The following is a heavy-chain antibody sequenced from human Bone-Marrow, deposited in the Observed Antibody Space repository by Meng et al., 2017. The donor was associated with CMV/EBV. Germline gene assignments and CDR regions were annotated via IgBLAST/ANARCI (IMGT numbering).Heavy chain of an antibody. CDR3: ARDPGLVPGAFDI. V-gene: IGHV3-7*01. J-gene: IGHJ3*02. Sequence: GESLKISCAASGFTFSSYWMSWVRQAPGKGLEWVANIKQDGSEKYYVDSVKGRFTISRDNAKNSLYLQMNSLRAEDTAVYYCARDPGLVPGAFDIWGQGTMVTVSS. CDR1: GFTFSSYW. D-gene: IGHD6-19*01. CDR2: IKQDGSEK.